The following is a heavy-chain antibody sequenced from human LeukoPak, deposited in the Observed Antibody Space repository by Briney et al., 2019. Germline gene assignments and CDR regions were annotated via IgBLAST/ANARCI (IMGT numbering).Heavy chain of an antibody. V-gene: IGHV4-34*01. CDR1: GGSFSGYY. J-gene: IGHJ3*02. D-gene: IGHD3-3*01. CDR3: AKGAYYDFWSGYGAFDI. CDR2: INHSGST. Sequence: SETLSLTCAVYGGSFSGYYWSWIRQPPGKGLEWIGEINHSGSTNYNPSLKSRVTISVDTSKNQSSLKLSSVTAADTAVYYWAKGAYYDFWSGYGAFDIWGQGTMVTVSS.